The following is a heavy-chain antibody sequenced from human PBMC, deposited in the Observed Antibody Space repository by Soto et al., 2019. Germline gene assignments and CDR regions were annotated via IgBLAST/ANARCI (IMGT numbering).Heavy chain of an antibody. CDR2: ISSSGSSI. D-gene: IGHD4-4*01. Sequence: EVQLVESGGGLVQPGGSLRLSCAASGFTFSSYEMNWVRQAPGKGLEWVSYISSSGSSIYYADSVKGRFTISRDNAKNSLYLQMNSLRGEDTAVYYCARDHPYNNYGGGLDYWGQGTLVTVSS. CDR3: ARDHPYNNYGGGLDY. V-gene: IGHV3-48*03. CDR1: GFTFSSYE. J-gene: IGHJ4*02.